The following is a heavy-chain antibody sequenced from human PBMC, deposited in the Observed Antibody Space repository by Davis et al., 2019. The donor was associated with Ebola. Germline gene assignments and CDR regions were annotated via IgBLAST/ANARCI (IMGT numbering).Heavy chain of an antibody. J-gene: IGHJ4*02. V-gene: IGHV1-69*13. CDR1: GGTFSNYE. Sequence: SVKVSCKASGGTFSNYEISWVRQAPRQGLEWMGGLIPIIGTANYAQKFQGRVTITADESTSTAYMELSSLRSEDTAVYYCARPVTYCGGDCFAFDYWGQGTLVTVSS. CDR3: ARPVTYCGGDCFAFDY. CDR2: LIPIIGTA. D-gene: IGHD2-21*02.